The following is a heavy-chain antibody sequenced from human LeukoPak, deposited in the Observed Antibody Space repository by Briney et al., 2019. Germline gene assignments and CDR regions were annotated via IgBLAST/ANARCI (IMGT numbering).Heavy chain of an antibody. Sequence: ASVKVSCKASGYTFTSYDINWVRQATGQGLEWMGWMNPNSGNTGYAQKLQGRVTMTRNTSISTAYMELSSLRSEDTAVYYCARLPLGGYYYDSSVLDAFDIWGQGTMVTVSS. J-gene: IGHJ3*02. CDR2: MNPNSGNT. CDR3: ARLPLGGYYYDSSVLDAFDI. D-gene: IGHD3-22*01. V-gene: IGHV1-8*01. CDR1: GYTFTSYD.